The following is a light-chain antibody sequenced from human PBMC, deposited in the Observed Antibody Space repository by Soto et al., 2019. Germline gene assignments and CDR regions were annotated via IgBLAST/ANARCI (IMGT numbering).Light chain of an antibody. CDR3: QSYDSSVSGSV. J-gene: IGLJ2*01. CDR2: GNS. Sequence: QSVLTQPPSVSGAPXQRVTISCXGSSXNIGAGYDVHWYQQLPGTAPKLLIYGNSNRPSGVPDRFSGSKSGTSGSLAITGLQPEDEADYYCQSYDSSVSGSVFGGGTKLTVL. V-gene: IGLV1-40*01. CDR1: SXNIGAGYD.